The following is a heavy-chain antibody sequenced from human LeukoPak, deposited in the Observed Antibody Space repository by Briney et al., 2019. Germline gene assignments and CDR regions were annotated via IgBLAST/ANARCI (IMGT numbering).Heavy chain of an antibody. CDR2: INPNSGGT. Sequence: ASVKVSCKASGYTFTGYYMHWVRQAPGQGLEWMGWINPNSGGTNYAQKFQGWVTMTRDTSISTAYMELSRLRSDDTAVYYCARDRYSSSHGVSYYFDYWGQGTLVTVSS. J-gene: IGHJ4*02. V-gene: IGHV1-2*04. D-gene: IGHD6-6*01. CDR3: ARDRYSSSHGVSYYFDY. CDR1: GYTFTGYY.